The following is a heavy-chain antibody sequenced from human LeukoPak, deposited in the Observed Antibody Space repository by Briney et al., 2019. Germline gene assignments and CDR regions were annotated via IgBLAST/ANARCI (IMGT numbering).Heavy chain of an antibody. D-gene: IGHD6-13*01. CDR2: ISAYNGNT. J-gene: IGHJ4*02. CDR3: ARVGAAAGPYYFDY. V-gene: IGHV1-18*01. CDR1: GYTFTSYG. Sequence: ASVKVSCKASGYTFTSYGISWVRQAPGQGLEWMGWISAYNGNTNYAQKFQGRVTITRDTSASTAYMELSSLRSEDTAVYHCARVGAAAGPYYFDYWGQGTLVTVSS.